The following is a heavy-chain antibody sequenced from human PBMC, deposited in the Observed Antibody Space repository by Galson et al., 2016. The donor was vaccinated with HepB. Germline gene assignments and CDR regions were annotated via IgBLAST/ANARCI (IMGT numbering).Heavy chain of an antibody. CDR2: TYYRSKWYN. CDR1: GDSVSSNSAA. D-gene: IGHD1-7*01. CDR3: ARGFRGLMMLELELRGYYYYGMDV. J-gene: IGHJ6*02. V-gene: IGHV6-1*01. Sequence: CAISGDSVSSNSAAWNWIRQSPSRGLEWLGRTYYRSKWYNDYAVSVKSRIAINPDTSKNRFSLQLNSVTPEDTAVYYCARGFRGLMMLELELRGYYYYGMDVWGQGTTVTVSS.